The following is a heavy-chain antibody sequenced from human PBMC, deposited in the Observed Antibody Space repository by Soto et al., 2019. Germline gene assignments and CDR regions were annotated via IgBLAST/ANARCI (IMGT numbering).Heavy chain of an antibody. Sequence: SCKASGFTFSSYAMHWVRQAPGKGLEWVAVISYDGSNKYYADSVKGRFTISRDNSKNTLYLQMNSLRAEDTAVYYCARDLTTVTAYWGQGTLVTVSS. CDR2: ISYDGSNK. CDR1: GFTFSSYA. D-gene: IGHD4-17*01. J-gene: IGHJ4*02. V-gene: IGHV3-30-3*01. CDR3: ARDLTTVTAY.